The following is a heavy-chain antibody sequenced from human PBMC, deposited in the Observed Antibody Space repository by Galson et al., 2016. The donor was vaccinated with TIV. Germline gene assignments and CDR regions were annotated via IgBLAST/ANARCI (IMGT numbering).Heavy chain of an antibody. CDR1: GYTFSGHF. Sequence: SVKVSCKASGYTFSGHFIHWVRQAPGQGLEWMGWINPSTGDTRYAQKFQGRVTMTREKSTSKAYMDLNRLRSDDTAVYYCARNQGSYYDSSGSYYNMFDPWGQGTRGTVSS. V-gene: IGHV1-2*02. D-gene: IGHD3-22*01. CDR2: INPSTGDT. J-gene: IGHJ5*02. CDR3: ARNQGSYYDSSGSYYNMFDP.